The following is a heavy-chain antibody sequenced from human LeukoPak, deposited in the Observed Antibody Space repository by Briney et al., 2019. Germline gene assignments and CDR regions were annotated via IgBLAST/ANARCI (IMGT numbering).Heavy chain of an antibody. CDR1: GGSFSGYY. CDR3: ARRDTATGFDI. CDR2: IYHSGST. Sequence: SETLSLTCAVYGGSFSGYYWSWVRQPPGKGLEWIGEIYHSGSTNYNPSLKSRVTISVDKSKNQFSLKLSSVTAADTAVYYCARRDTATGFDIWGQGTMVTVSS. V-gene: IGHV4-34*01. D-gene: IGHD5-18*01. J-gene: IGHJ3*02.